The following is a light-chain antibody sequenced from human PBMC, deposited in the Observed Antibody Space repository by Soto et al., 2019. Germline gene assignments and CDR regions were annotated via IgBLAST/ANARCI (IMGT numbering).Light chain of an antibody. CDR3: QQRNNWPSTT. Sequence: TQSPSTLSASVGDRVTITCRASQSINIYLAWYQQKPGQAPRLLINNDFNRATGIPARFSGGGSGTELTLPISSLEPEDFAVYYCQQRNNWPSTTFGPGTKVDIK. CDR1: QSINIY. J-gene: IGKJ3*01. CDR2: NDF. V-gene: IGKV3-11*01.